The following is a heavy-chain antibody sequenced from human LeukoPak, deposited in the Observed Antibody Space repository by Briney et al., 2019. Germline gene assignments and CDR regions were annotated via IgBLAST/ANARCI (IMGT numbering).Heavy chain of an antibody. CDR1: GGSISSGSYY. CDR3: AREPVGATAPFDY. J-gene: IGHJ4*02. V-gene: IGHV4-61*02. D-gene: IGHD1-26*01. Sequence: SQTLSLPCTVSGGSISSGSYYWSWIRQPAGKGLEWIGRIYTSGSTNYNPSLKSRVTISVDTSKNQFSLKLSSVTAADTAVYYCAREPVGATAPFDYWGQGTLVTVSS. CDR2: IYTSGST.